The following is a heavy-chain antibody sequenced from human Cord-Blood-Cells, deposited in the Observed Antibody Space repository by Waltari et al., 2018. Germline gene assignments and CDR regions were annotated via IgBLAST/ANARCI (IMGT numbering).Heavy chain of an antibody. CDR1: VGPSRGSY. D-gene: IGHD4-17*01. J-gene: IGHJ3*02. Sequence: QVQLQQWGQGRLKPSGPLSLTSAAYVGPSRGSYGSWIGQPPGKGLEWIGEINHSGSTNYNPSLKSRVTISVDTSKNQFSLKLSSVTAADTAVYYCARGYGAFDIWGQGTMVTVSS. CDR3: ARGYGAFDI. V-gene: IGHV4-34*01. CDR2: INHSGST.